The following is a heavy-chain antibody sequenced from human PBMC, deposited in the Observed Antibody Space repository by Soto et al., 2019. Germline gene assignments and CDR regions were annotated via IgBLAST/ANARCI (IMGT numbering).Heavy chain of an antibody. CDR1: GGTFSSYA. J-gene: IGHJ4*02. V-gene: IGHV1-69*13. D-gene: IGHD4-17*01. CDR2: IIPIFGTA. CDR3: ARTPNFDDYGDYVDDY. Sequence: SVKVSCKASGGTFSSYAISWVRQAPGQGLEWMGGIIPIFGTANYAQKFQGRVTITADESTSTAYMELSSLRSEDTAVYYCARTPNFDDYGDYVDDYWGQGTLVTVSS.